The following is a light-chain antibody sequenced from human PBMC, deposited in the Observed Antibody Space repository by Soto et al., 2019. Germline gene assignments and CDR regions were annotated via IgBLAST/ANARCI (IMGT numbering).Light chain of an antibody. CDR3: QQYNSYST. V-gene: IGKV1-39*01. J-gene: IGKJ1*01. CDR2: GAS. CDR1: QSIASR. Sequence: DIQITQSPSSLSASVVDRVTITFRASQSIASRLNWYQQKPGSAPKLLIYGASTLESGVPSRFSGSGSGTDFTLTVSSLQVEDFATYYCQQYNSYSTCGQGTKGDIK.